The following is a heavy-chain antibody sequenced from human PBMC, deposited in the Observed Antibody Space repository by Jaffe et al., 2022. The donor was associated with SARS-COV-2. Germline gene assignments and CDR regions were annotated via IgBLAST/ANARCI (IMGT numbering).Heavy chain of an antibody. CDR2: IKQDGSEK. Sequence: EVQLVESGGGLVQPGGSLRLSCAASGFTFSSYWMSWVRQAPGKGLEWVANIKQDGSEKYYVDSVKGRFTISRDNAKNSLYLQMNSLRAEDTAVYYCASDVTVAGTSMIDYWGQGTLVTVSS. V-gene: IGHV3-7*01. CDR1: GFTFSSYW. CDR3: ASDVTVAGTSMIDY. D-gene: IGHD6-19*01. J-gene: IGHJ4*02.